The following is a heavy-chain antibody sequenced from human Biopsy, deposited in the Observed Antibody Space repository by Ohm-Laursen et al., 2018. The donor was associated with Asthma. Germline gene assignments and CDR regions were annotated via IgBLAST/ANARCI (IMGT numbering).Heavy chain of an antibody. J-gene: IGHJ3*02. Sequence: SLRLSCTASGFTVSTNGMSWVRQPPGKGLEWVSVIYSGGGTYYADSVQGRVTISRYNSKNTLSLQMNSLRAEDTAVYYGARAFGGSFFSGSFDIWGQGTMVTVSS. CDR3: ARAFGGSFFSGSFDI. CDR2: IYSGGGT. D-gene: IGHD2-15*01. CDR1: GFTVSTNG. V-gene: IGHV3-53*03.